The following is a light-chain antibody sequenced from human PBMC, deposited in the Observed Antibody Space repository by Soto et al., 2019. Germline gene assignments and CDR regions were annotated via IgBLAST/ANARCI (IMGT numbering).Light chain of an antibody. CDR2: DTS. V-gene: IGKV3-15*01. Sequence: ETMMTQSPATLSVSPGASSPLSGRASQTIDNTLAWYQRKPGQAPRLLIYDTSTRATGVPARFSGSESGTDFTLTISSLQSEDFAVYYCQHYNYWPYTVGQGTKVDIK. CDR1: QTIDNT. CDR3: QHYNYWPYT. J-gene: IGKJ2*01.